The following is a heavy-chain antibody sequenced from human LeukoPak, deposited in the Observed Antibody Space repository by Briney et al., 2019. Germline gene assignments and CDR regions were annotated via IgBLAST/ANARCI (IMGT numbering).Heavy chain of an antibody. CDR2: IYPGDSVT. D-gene: IGHD5-24*01. CDR1: GYTFTSYW. J-gene: IGHJ4*02. Sequence: GESLKISCKASGYTFTSYWIAWVRQMPGKGLEWMGIIYPGDSVTRYSPSFQGQVTISADKSSNTASLQWSSLKASDTAMYYCARQRDGYSFDYWGQGTLVTVSS. V-gene: IGHV5-51*01. CDR3: ARQRDGYSFDY.